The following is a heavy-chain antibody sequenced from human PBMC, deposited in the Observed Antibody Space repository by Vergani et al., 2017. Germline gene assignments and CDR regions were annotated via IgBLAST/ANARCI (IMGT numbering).Heavy chain of an antibody. CDR2: IDHTGRP. CDR3: ARVNTETNGHLYYYYYMDV. D-gene: IGHD4-11*01. Sequence: QVQLQQWGGGLLKPSETLSLTCVVNGGSFTSYHWTWIRQSPGEGLEWVGDIDHTGRPDYNPSLKSRLTMSVDKSRNRFSLTLNSVTATEPAIYFCARVNTETNGHLYYYYYMDVWGQGTAVTVS. J-gene: IGHJ6*03. CDR1: GGSFTSYH. V-gene: IGHV4-34*01.